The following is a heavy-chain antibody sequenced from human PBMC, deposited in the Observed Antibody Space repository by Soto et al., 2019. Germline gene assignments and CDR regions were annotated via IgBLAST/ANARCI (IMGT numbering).Heavy chain of an antibody. CDR3: ARASGPHGYLDY. CDR1: GGSISSYY. J-gene: IGHJ4*02. D-gene: IGHD1-26*01. V-gene: IGHV4-59*01. Sequence: QVQLQESGPGLVKPSETLSLTCTVSGGSISSYYWSWIRQPPGKGLEWIGYIYYSGSTNYNPSLKSRVTISVDTSKNQFSLKLSSVTAADTAVYYCARASGPHGYLDYWGQGTLVTVSS. CDR2: IYYSGST.